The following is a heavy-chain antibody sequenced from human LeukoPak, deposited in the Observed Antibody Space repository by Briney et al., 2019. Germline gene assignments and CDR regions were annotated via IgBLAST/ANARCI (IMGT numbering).Heavy chain of an antibody. V-gene: IGHV1-2*02. D-gene: IGHD2-2*01. J-gene: IGHJ4*02. CDR1: GYTFTAYY. CDR3: GRDVYCSSTSCYLLDS. CDR2: LNPNSGET. Sequence: ASVKVSCKASGYTFTAYYMHWVRQAPGQGLEWMGWLNPNSGETNYAQKFQGRVAMTRERSISKDYMELRRLREDERDGDYCGRDVYCSSTSCYLLDSWGQGALVTVSS.